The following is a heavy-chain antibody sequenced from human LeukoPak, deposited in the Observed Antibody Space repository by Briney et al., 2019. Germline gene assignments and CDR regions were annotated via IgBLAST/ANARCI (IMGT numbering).Heavy chain of an antibody. V-gene: IGHV3-30-3*01. CDR2: ISYDGSNK. CDR3: ARSGRQQLMGV. J-gene: IGHJ6*02. Sequence: GGSLRLSCAASGFTFSSYAMHWVRQAPGKGLEWVAVISYDGSNKYYADSVKGRFTISRDNSKNTLNVQMNSLRVEDTAVYYCARSGRQQLMGVWGQGTTVTVSS. CDR1: GFTFSSYA. D-gene: IGHD6-13*01.